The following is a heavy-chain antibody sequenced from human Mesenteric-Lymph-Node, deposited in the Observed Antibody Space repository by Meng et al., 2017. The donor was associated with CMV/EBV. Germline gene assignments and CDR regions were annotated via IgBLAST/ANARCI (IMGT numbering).Heavy chain of an antibody. J-gene: IGHJ6*02. D-gene: IGHD2-2*02. Sequence: CWASSGFISSNTNMWVRRQAAQEGLGWVSVMHSGGKTYYVDTVKGRFTISRDNSKNTLYLQLDSLRAEDTAVYYCARGGSSYSCYTVFCYHGMDVWGQGITVTVSS. CDR2: MHSGGKT. CDR3: ARGGSSYSCYTVFCYHGMDV. V-gene: IGHV3-53*01. CDR1: GFISSNTN.